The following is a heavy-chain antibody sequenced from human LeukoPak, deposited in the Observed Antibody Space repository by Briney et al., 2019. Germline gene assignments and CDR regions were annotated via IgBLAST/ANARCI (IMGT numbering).Heavy chain of an antibody. CDR3: ARHGRWELDY. D-gene: IGHD1-26*01. Sequence: GESLKISCKASGYNFATAWIAWVHQMPGKGLEWMGIVYPGDSDTKYNPSFQGRVTISADKSITTAYLQWASLKASDTAMYYCARHGRWELDYWGQGTPVSVSS. CDR2: VYPGDSDT. J-gene: IGHJ4*02. CDR1: GYNFATAW. V-gene: IGHV5-51*07.